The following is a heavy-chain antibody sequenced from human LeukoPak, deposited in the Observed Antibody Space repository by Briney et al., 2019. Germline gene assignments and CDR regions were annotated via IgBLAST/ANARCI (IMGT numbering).Heavy chain of an antibody. D-gene: IGHD2-2*02. J-gene: IGHJ6*03. Sequence: ASVKVSCKASGYTFTSYDINWVRQATGQGLEWTGWMNPNSGNTGYAQKFQGRVTMTRNTSISTAYMELSSLRSDDTAVYYCARVPAAIYYYYMDVWGKGTTVTVSS. CDR2: MNPNSGNT. V-gene: IGHV1-8*01. CDR3: ARVPAAIYYYYMDV. CDR1: GYTFTSYD.